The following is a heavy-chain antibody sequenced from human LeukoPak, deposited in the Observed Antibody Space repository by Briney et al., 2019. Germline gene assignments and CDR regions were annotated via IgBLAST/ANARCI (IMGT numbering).Heavy chain of an antibody. CDR1: GYTFTGYY. CDR3: ARGLGDYYDTSDYYYAVPAH. D-gene: IGHD3-22*01. CDR2: INPNSGGT. V-gene: IGHV1-2*02. Sequence: ASVKVSCKASGYTFTGYYMQWVRQAPGQGLEWMGWINPNSGGTNYAQKFQGRVTMTRDTSISTAYMELSRLRSDDTAVYYCARGLGDYYDTSDYYYAVPAHWGQGTLVTVSS. J-gene: IGHJ4*02.